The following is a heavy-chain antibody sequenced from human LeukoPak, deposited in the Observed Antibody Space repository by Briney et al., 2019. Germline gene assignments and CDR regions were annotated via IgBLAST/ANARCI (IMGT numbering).Heavy chain of an antibody. Sequence: ASVKVSWKASGGTFRSYAISWVRQAPGQGLEWMGWINPNSGGTDYAQKFQGRVTMTRDTSLSTTYMELTRLRSDDTAVYYCARGIRTNWYFDLWGRGTLVTVSS. CDR1: GGTFRSYA. V-gene: IGHV1-2*02. CDR3: ARGIRTNWYFDL. J-gene: IGHJ2*01. CDR2: INPNSGGT. D-gene: IGHD1/OR15-1a*01.